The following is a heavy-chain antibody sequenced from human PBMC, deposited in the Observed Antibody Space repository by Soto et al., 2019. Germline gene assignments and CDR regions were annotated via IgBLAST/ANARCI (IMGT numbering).Heavy chain of an antibody. V-gene: IGHV4-39*01. CDR1: GGSISSSSYY. CDR2: INYSGKT. CDR3: GRPNQCSPSSCYFDY. J-gene: IGHJ4*02. Sequence: SETLSLTCSVSGGSISSSSYYWAWIRQAPGKGLEWIGSINYSGKTYYNPSLKSRVTISVDTSKNWFSLKLSSMTAADTAVYYCGRPNQCSPSSCYFDYWGQGTLVTFAS. D-gene: IGHD6-13*01.